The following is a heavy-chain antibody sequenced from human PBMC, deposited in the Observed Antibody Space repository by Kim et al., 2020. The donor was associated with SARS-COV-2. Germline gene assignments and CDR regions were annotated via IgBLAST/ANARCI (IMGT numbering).Heavy chain of an antibody. CDR2: ISYDGSNK. CDR3: AKEVESVVPAAMFAFDI. Sequence: GGSLRLSCAASGFTFSSYGMHWVRQAPGKGLEWVAVISYDGSNKYYADSVKSRFTISRDNSKNTLYLQMNSLRAEDTAVYYCAKEVESVVPAAMFAFDIWGQGTMVTVSS. CDR1: GFTFSSYG. D-gene: IGHD2-2*01. J-gene: IGHJ3*02. V-gene: IGHV3-30*18.